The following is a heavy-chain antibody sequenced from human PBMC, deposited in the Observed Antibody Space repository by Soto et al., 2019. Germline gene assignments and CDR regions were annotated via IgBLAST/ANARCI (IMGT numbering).Heavy chain of an antibody. V-gene: IGHV4-39*01. D-gene: IGHD2-2*01. CDR3: ARHDRDMDVVVPAATKWGWFDP. Sequence: QLQLQESGPGLVKPSETLSLTCTVSGGSISSSSYYWGWIRQPPGKGLEWIGSIYYSGSTYYNPSLKSRVTISVDTSKNQFALKLSSVTAADTAVYYCARHDRDMDVVVPAATKWGWFDPWGQGTLVTVSS. CDR2: IYYSGST. CDR1: GGSISSSSYY. J-gene: IGHJ5*02.